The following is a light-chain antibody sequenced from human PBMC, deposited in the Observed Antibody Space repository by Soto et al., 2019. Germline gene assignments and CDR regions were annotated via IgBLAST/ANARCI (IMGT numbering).Light chain of an antibody. CDR1: SSNIGSNY. J-gene: IGLJ3*02. V-gene: IGLV1-47*01. CDR3: AVWDDSLSEGV. CDR2: RDK. Sequence: QSVLTQPPSASGTPGQRVTISCSGSSSNIGSNYVYWYQRLPGTAPKLLIYRDKQRPSGVPDRFSGSKSRTSASLAISGLRPEDEAYYYCAVWDDSLSEGVFGGGTKLTVL.